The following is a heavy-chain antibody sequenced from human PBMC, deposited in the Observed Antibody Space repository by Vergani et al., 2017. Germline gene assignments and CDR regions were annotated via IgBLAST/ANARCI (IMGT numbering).Heavy chain of an antibody. Sequence: QVQLVESGGGVVQPGGSLRLPCIASGLTFRIYGMHWVRQAPGKGLEWVAFIRYDGTKRFYGDSVKGRFTISRDNSQTTVFLQMNSLRADDSAVYYCTKAGQYDSDNFHDSWGQGALVTVAS. CDR1: GLTFRIYG. J-gene: IGHJ1*01. D-gene: IGHD3-22*01. CDR2: IRYDGTKR. V-gene: IGHV3-30*02. CDR3: TKAGQYDSDNFHDS.